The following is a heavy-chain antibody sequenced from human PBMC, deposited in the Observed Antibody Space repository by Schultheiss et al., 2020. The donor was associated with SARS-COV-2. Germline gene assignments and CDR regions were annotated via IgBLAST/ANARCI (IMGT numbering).Heavy chain of an antibody. CDR3: ARDWDPAVYNWNYDVGSNAFDI. Sequence: GGSLRLSCAASGFTFSSYDMHWVRQATGKGLEWVSAIGTAGDPYYPGSVKGRFTISRENAKNSLYLQMSSLRAEDTAVYYCARDWDPAVYNWNYDVGSNAFDIWGQGTMVTVSS. CDR2: IGTAGDP. V-gene: IGHV3-13*05. CDR1: GFTFSSYD. J-gene: IGHJ3*02. D-gene: IGHD1-7*01.